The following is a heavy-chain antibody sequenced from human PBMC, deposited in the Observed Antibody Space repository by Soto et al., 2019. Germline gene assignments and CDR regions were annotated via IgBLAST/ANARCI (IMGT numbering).Heavy chain of an antibody. CDR2: IYWDDDK. V-gene: IGHV2-5*02. D-gene: IGHD3-9*01. J-gene: IGHJ5*02. Sequence: QITLKESGPTLVKPTQTLTLTCTFSGFSLSTSGVGVGWIRQPPGKALEWLALIYWDDDKRYSPSLKSRLTITKDTSKNQVVLTMTNMDPVDTATYYCAHIGDILTGQSWFDPWGQGTLVTVSS. CDR1: GFSLSTSGVG. CDR3: AHIGDILTGQSWFDP.